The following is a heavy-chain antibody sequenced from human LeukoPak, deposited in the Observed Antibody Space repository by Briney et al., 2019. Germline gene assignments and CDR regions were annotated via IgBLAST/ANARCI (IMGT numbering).Heavy chain of an antibody. CDR1: GFTFDDYA. Sequence: GGSLRLSCAASGFTFDDYAMHWVRQTPGKGLEWVSLITWDGQTTYYADSVKGRCTISRDNAKNSLYLQMNSLRAEDTAVYYCARGVSYYDSSGYRTYYYYYYMDVWGKGTTVTVSS. CDR2: ITWDGQTT. V-gene: IGHV3-43D*03. D-gene: IGHD3-22*01. CDR3: ARGVSYYDSSGYRTYYYYYYMDV. J-gene: IGHJ6*03.